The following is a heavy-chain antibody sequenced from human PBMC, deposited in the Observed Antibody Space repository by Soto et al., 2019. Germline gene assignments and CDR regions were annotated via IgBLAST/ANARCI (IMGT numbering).Heavy chain of an antibody. CDR1: GYTFTSYA. J-gene: IGHJ4*02. Sequence: ASVKVSCKASGYTFTSYAMHWVRQAPGQRLEWMGWINAGNGNTKYSQKFQGRVTITRDTSASTAYMELSSLRSEDTAVYFCARDVATPFNYFDYWGQGTLVTVS. V-gene: IGHV1-3*01. CDR2: INAGNGNT. CDR3: ARDVATPFNYFDY. D-gene: IGHD1-1*01.